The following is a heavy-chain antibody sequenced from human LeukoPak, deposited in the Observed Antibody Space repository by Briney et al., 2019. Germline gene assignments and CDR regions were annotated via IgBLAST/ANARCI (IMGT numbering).Heavy chain of an antibody. Sequence: GGSLRLSCAASGFTFSSYAMSWVRQAPGKGLEWVSAISGSGGSTYYADSVKGRFTISRDNSKNTLYLQMNSLRAEDTAVYYCAKDLHDSSGYYSLFDYWGQGTLVTVSS. D-gene: IGHD3-22*01. CDR3: AKDLHDSSGYYSLFDY. V-gene: IGHV3-23*01. CDR2: ISGSGGST. J-gene: IGHJ4*02. CDR1: GFTFSSYA.